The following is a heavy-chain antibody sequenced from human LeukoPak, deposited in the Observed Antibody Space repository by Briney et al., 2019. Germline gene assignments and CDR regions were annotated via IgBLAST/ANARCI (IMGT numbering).Heavy chain of an antibody. CDR1: GFTFSSYW. J-gene: IGHJ3*02. D-gene: IGHD1-26*01. V-gene: IGHV3-74*01. Sequence: GGSLRLSCAASGFTFSSYWTHWVRQAPGKGLVWVSRINSDGSSTSYADSVKGRYTISRDNAKNTLYLQMNSLRAEDTAVYYCARRISGSYYVDAFDIWGQGTMVTVSS. CDR2: INSDGSST. CDR3: ARRISGSYYVDAFDI.